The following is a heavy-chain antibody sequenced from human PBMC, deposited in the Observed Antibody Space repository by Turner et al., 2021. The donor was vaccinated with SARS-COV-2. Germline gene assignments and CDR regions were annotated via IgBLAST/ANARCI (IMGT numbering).Heavy chain of an antibody. D-gene: IGHD2-2*02. J-gene: IGHJ3*02. Sequence: VQLVESGGGVVQPGRSLRLSCAASGFTFSSYGMHWVRQATGKGLEWVSGIGTAGDPYYPGSVKGRFTISRENAKNSLYLQMNSLRAGDTAVYYCARGRGYCSSTSCYTNDAFDIWGQGTMVTISS. CDR3: ARGRGYCSSTSCYTNDAFDI. V-gene: IGHV3-13*05. CDR2: IGTAGDP. CDR1: GFTFSSYG.